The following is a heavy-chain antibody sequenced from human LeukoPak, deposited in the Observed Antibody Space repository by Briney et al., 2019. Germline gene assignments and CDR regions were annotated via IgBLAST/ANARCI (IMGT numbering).Heavy chain of an antibody. CDR1: GFIFSSYA. Sequence: GGSLRLSCAASGFIFSSYAMSWVRQAPGKGLEWVSTISGSGGSTYYADSVKGRFTISRDNSKNTVYLQMNSLRAEDTAVYYCAKRLAFVVVPAAPLDYWGQGTLVTVSS. V-gene: IGHV3-23*01. CDR3: AKRLAFVVVPAAPLDY. J-gene: IGHJ4*02. D-gene: IGHD2-2*01. CDR2: ISGSGGST.